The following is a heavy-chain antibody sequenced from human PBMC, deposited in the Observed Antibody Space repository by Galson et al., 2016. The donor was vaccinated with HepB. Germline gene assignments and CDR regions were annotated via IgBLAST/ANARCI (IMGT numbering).Heavy chain of an antibody. CDR3: ARGGRGYSALLFDY. J-gene: IGHJ4*02. D-gene: IGHD5-24*01. V-gene: IGHV6-1*01. CDR2: TYYRTKWYD. Sequence: CAISGDSVSSNSATWNWIRQSPSRGPEYLGRTYYRTKWYDDYGVSVKSRININPDTSKNQFSLQLNSVTPEDTAVYYCARGGRGYSALLFDYWGQGTLVTVSS. CDR1: GDSVSSNSAT.